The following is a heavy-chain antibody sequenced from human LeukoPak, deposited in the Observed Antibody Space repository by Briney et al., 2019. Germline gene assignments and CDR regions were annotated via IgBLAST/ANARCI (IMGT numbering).Heavy chain of an antibody. Sequence: GASVKVSCKASGGTFSSYAISWVRQAPGQGLEWMGGIIPIFGTANYAQKFQGRVTITADESTSTAYMELSSPRSEDTAVYYCARVCSSTSCPPYNWGQGTLVTVSS. CDR1: GGTFSSYA. J-gene: IGHJ4*02. V-gene: IGHV1-69*13. CDR3: ARVCSSTSCPPYN. D-gene: IGHD2-2*01. CDR2: IIPIFGTA.